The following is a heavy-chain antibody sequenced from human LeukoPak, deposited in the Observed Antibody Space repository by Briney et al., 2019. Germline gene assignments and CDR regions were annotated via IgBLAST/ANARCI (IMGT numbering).Heavy chain of an antibody. J-gene: IGHJ6*03. D-gene: IGHD3-9*01. CDR1: GFTVSSNY. CDR3: ARNLRYFDWLLSNYYYYMDV. Sequence: GGSLRLSCAASGFTVSSNYMSWVRQAPGKGLEWVSVIYSGGSTYYADSVKGRFTISRDNSKNTLYLQMNGLRAEDTAVYYCARNLRYFDWLLSNYYYYMDVWGKGTTVTVSS. V-gene: IGHV3-66*02. CDR2: IYSGGST.